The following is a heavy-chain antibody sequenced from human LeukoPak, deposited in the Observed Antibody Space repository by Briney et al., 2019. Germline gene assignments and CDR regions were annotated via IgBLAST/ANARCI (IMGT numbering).Heavy chain of an antibody. Sequence: GRSLRLSCAASGFTFDDYAMHWVRQAPGKGLEWVSGISWNSGSIGYADSVKGRFAISRDNAKNSLYLQMNSLRAEDTALYYCARVPDSSSWYDRRYNWFDPWGQGTLVTVSS. D-gene: IGHD6-13*01. CDR2: ISWNSGSI. CDR1: GFTFDDYA. J-gene: IGHJ5*02. V-gene: IGHV3-9*01. CDR3: ARVPDSSSWYDRRYNWFDP.